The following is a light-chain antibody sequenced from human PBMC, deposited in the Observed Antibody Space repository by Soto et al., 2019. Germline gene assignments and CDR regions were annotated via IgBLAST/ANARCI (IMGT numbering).Light chain of an antibody. CDR2: EVT. J-gene: IGLJ3*02. V-gene: IGLV2-14*01. Sequence: QSVLTQPASVSGSPGQSITISCTGTSSDVGLYNYVSWYQHHPGKAPKLMIYEVTNRPSGISNRFSGSKSGNTASLTISGLQAEDEADYYCSSYTSSSTVVFGGGTKVTVL. CDR1: SSDVGLYNY. CDR3: SSYTSSSTVV.